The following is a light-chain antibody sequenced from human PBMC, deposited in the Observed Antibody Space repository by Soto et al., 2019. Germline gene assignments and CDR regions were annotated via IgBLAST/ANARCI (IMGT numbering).Light chain of an antibody. V-gene: IGKV3-20*01. J-gene: IGKJ1*01. CDR3: RQYDSTPWT. CDR2: GAS. Sequence: EIVLTQSPGTLSLSPGERAALSCRASQRLSSSSLAWYQQKPGHGPRLLIYGASRRATGIPDRFSATESGTDFTLTISSLEPEDFAVYFCRQYDSTPWTFGQGTKWIS. CDR1: QRLSSSS.